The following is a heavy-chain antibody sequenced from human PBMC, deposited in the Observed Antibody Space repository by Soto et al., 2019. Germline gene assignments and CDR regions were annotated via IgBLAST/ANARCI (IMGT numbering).Heavy chain of an antibody. CDR2: TSYDGNNK. CDR1: GFRFKSFV. V-gene: IGHV3-30*19. D-gene: IGHD3-16*01. CDR3: ARWGTTGGFDL. Sequence: QLQLVESGGGVVQLGTSLRLSCAASGFRFKSFVMHWVRQAPGKGLDWVAFTSYDGNNKDYGDSVKGRFTVSRDNSQNTLHLQMDFLRPEDTALYYCARWGTTGGFDLWGQGTLVSVSS. J-gene: IGHJ4*02.